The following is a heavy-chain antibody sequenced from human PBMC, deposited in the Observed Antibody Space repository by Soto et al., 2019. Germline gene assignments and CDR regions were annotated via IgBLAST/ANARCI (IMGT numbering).Heavy chain of an antibody. J-gene: IGHJ3*02. CDR1: GFTFSSYA. CDR3: ARDDAFGNENGFDI. Sequence: GGSLRLSCAASGFTFSSYAMSWVRQAPGKGLEWVSAISGSGGSTYYADSVKGRFTISRDNSKNTLYLQVNSLRAEDTAVYYCARDDAFGNENGFDIWGQGTMVTVSS. V-gene: IGHV3-23*01. D-gene: IGHD1-1*01. CDR2: ISGSGGST.